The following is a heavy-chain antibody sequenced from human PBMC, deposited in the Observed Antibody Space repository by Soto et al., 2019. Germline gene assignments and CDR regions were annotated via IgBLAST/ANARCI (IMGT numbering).Heavy chain of an antibody. CDR3: ARVGSVAATPFDS. CDR2: INIASGGA. CDR1: GYAFSDHY. Sequence: QVLLVQSGAEVKKPGASVKVSCKASGYAFSDHYMHWVRQAPGQGLEWMGWINIASGGANYARKFQGRVTMTRDTSINTADMELNRLRSDDTAVYFCARVGSVAATPFDSWGQGTLVTVSS. V-gene: IGHV1-2*02. J-gene: IGHJ4*02. D-gene: IGHD2-15*01.